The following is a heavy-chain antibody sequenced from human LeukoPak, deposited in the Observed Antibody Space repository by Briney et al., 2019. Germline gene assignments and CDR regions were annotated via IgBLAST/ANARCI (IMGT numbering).Heavy chain of an antibody. Sequence: SETLSLTCTVSGGPISNYYWSWIRQPPGKGLEWIGYMYYTGSTYYNPSLKSRVTISVDTSKNQFSLKLSSVTAADTAVYYCAGSHHLGSNNDYYTPFDYWGQGTLVTVSS. CDR2: MYYTGST. CDR1: GGPISNYY. CDR3: AGSHHLGSNNDYYTPFDY. V-gene: IGHV4-59*01. D-gene: IGHD3-3*01. J-gene: IGHJ4*02.